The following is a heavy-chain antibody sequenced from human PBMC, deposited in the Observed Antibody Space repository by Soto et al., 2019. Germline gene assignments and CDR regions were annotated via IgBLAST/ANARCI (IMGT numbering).Heavy chain of an antibody. V-gene: IGHV4-34*01. J-gene: IGHJ5*02. CDR3: ARGGSGRYNWNYRNWFDP. CDR2: INHSGST. CDR1: GGSFSGYY. D-gene: IGHD1-7*01. Sequence: KPSETLSLTCAVYGGSFSGYYWSWIRQPPGKGLEWIGEINHSGSTNYNPSLKSRVTISVDTSKNQFSLKLSSVTAADTAVYYCARGGSGRYNWNYRNWFDPWGQGTLVTVSS.